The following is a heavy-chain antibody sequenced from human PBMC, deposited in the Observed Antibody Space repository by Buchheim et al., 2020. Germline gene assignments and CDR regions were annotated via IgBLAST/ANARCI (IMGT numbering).Heavy chain of an antibody. V-gene: IGHV3-30*18. J-gene: IGHJ4*02. Sequence: QVQLVESGGGVVQPGRSLRLSCAASGFTFSSYGMHWVRQAPGKGLEWVAVISYDGSNKYYADSVKGRFTISRDNSKNTLYLQMNSMRAEDTAVYYCAKEMGGLDCGSDCYYNPPDYWGQGTL. CDR1: GFTFSSYG. CDR3: AKEMGGLDCGSDCYYNPPDY. CDR2: ISYDGSNK. D-gene: IGHD2-21*02.